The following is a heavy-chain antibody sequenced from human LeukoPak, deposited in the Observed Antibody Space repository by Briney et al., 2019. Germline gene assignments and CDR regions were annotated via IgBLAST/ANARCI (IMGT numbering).Heavy chain of an antibody. J-gene: IGHJ4*02. CDR2: INAGNGNT. CDR1: GYTFTSYA. V-gene: IGHV1-3*01. Sequence: ASVKVSCKASGYTFTSYAMHWVRQAPGQRLEWMGWINAGNGNTKYSQKFQGRVTITRDTSASTAYMELSSLRSEDTAVYYCAGESRVNSYGLSFDYWGQGTLVTVSS. CDR3: AGESRVNSYGLSFDY. D-gene: IGHD5-18*01.